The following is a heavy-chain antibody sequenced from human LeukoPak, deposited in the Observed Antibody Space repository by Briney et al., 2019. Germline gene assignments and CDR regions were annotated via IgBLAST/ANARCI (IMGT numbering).Heavy chain of an antibody. CDR1: GFILSSNY. Sequence: PGGSLRLSCAASGFILSSNYMSWVRQAPGRGLEWVSAISGSGGSTYYADSVKGRFTISRDNSKNTLYLQMNSLRAEDTAVYYCAKDPMVRGVITNWFDPWGQGTLVTVSS. V-gene: IGHV3-23*01. J-gene: IGHJ5*02. CDR3: AKDPMVRGVITNWFDP. CDR2: ISGSGGST. D-gene: IGHD3-10*01.